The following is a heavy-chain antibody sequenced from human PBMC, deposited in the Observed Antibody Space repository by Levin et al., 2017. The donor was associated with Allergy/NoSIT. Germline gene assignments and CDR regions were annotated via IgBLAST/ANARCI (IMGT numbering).Heavy chain of an antibody. Sequence: PVASVKVSCKGSGYSFISYWIAWVRQTPGKGLEWMGSIYPGDSDTKYSPPFLGQVTISVDKSISTAYLQWNSLKASDTAIYYCASDFHYDNGMDVWGQGTTVTVSS. CDR2: IYPGDSDT. CDR1: GYSFISYW. D-gene: IGHD3/OR15-3a*01. CDR3: ASDFHYDNGMDV. J-gene: IGHJ6*02. V-gene: IGHV5-51*01.